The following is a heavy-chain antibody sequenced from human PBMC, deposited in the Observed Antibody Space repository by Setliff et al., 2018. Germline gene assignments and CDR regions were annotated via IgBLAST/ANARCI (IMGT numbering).Heavy chain of an antibody. V-gene: IGHV4-4*07. J-gene: IGHJ4*02. CDR1: GGSIRNYF. D-gene: IGHD3-22*01. CDR3: AREKADYSDSGGYYGGFYFDF. CDR2: IYTSGGI. Sequence: SETLSLTCTVPGGSIRNYFWGWIRQPAGKGLEWIGRIYTSGGIDYNTSLRSRVTISVDTSKDQFSLKLSSVTAADTAVYYCAREKADYSDSGGYYGGFYFDFWGQGALVTVSS.